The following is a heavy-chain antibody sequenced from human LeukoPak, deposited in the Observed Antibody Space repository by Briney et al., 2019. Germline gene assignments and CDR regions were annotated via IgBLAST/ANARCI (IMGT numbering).Heavy chain of an antibody. V-gene: IGHV3-33*06. CDR1: GFIFSSYG. CDR3: AKDKMVEKWELGDGVDM. J-gene: IGHJ3*02. Sequence: GGSLRLSSIASGFIFSSYGMHWVRQAPGKGLEWVAIIWHDGSKTFYSDSVKGRFTVYRDNSKNTLYLQMNSMRGEDKAVYYCAKDKMVEKWELGDGVDMWGQGTMVTVSS. CDR2: IWHDGSKT. D-gene: IGHD1-26*01.